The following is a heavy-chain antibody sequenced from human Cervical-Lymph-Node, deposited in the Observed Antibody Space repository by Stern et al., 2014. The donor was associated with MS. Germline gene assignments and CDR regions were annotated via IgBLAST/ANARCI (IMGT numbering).Heavy chain of an antibody. V-gene: IGHV3-30-3*01. J-gene: IGHJ4*02. CDR1: GFAFSSYT. CDR2: KSYDGNSK. Sequence: VQLEESGGGVVQPGRSLRLSCAASGFAFSSYTMHWARQAPGKGLEWVAVKSYDGNSKFYADSVKGRFTISRDNSKNTLFLQMNSLRTEDTAVYYCARDGRSVWGQGTLVTVSS. CDR3: ARDGRSV.